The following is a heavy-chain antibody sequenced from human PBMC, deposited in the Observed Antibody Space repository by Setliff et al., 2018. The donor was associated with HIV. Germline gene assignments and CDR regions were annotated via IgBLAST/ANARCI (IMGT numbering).Heavy chain of an antibody. D-gene: IGHD1-26*01. J-gene: IGHJ4*02. CDR2: INPNNGDT. CDR3: ARTRGSYQGRVFDY. Sequence: ASVKVSCKASGYTITTYYIHWVRQAPGQGLEWMGRINPNNGDTDYAPKFQGRVTMTRATSISTAYMGLTSLTSDDTAVYYCARTRGSYQGRVFDYWGQGTLVTVSS. CDR1: GYTITTYY. V-gene: IGHV1-2*06.